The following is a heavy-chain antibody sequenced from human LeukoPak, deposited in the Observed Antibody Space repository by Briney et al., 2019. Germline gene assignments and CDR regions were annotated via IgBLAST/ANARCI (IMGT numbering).Heavy chain of an antibody. V-gene: IGHV3-30-3*01. J-gene: IGHJ4*02. CDR2: ISYDGSNK. CDR3: ARDRGFY. CDR1: GFTFSSYA. Sequence: QSGGSLRLSCAASGFTFSSYAMNWVRQAPGKGLEWVAVISYDGSNKYYADSVKGRFTISRDNSKNTLYLQMNSLRAEDTAVYYCARDRGFYWGQGTLVTVSS.